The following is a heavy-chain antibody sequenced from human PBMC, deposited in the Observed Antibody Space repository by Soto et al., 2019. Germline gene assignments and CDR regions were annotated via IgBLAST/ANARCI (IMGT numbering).Heavy chain of an antibody. D-gene: IGHD2-2*01. CDR2: IYFSGRT. V-gene: IGHV4-39*01. CDR1: GGSISSSNYY. J-gene: IGHJ4*02. Sequence: QLRLQESGPGLVKPSETLSLTCSVSGGSISSSNYYWGWIRQPPGKGLEWIGSIYFSGRTYYNPSLKSRVTISVDTSKNQFSLTLSSVTAADTAVYYCASRGVPATMTDSWGRGTLVTVSS. CDR3: ASRGVPATMTDS.